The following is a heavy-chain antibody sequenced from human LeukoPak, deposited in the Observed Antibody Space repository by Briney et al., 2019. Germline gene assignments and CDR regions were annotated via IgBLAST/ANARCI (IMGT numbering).Heavy chain of an antibody. D-gene: IGHD7-27*01. CDR3: AKGMGIFDY. CDR1: GDSVSSKNGA. Sequence: SQTLSLTCVVSGDSVSSKNGAWNWIRQSPSRGLEWLGRTYYRSKWYNDYAESMEGRMTISQDTSKNQYSLHLNSVTPDDTAVYYCAKGMGIFDYWGQGTLVTLSS. V-gene: IGHV6-1*01. J-gene: IGHJ4*02. CDR2: TYYRSKWYN.